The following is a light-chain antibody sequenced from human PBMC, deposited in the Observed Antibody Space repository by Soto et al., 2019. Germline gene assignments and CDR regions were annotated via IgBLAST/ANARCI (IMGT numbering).Light chain of an antibody. Sequence: YRGPLSQSPGDRDPLSCGARRQSTNGDLAWYVQKPGQAPRLLIYGASTRATGIPARFSGSGSGTEFTLTIFSLQPEDFAVYYCQQYDIWPLTFGQGTKVDIK. CDR1: RQSTNGD. CDR2: GAS. CDR3: QQYDIWPLT. J-gene: IGKJ1*01. V-gene: IGKV3-15*01.